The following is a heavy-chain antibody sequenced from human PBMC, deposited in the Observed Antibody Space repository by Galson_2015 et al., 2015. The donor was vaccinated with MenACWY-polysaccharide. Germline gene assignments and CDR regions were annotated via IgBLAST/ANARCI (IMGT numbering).Heavy chain of an antibody. J-gene: IGHJ4*02. Sequence: SLRLSCAASGFTFSSYAMSWVRQAPGKGLEWVSTISGSGDSTYYADSVKGRFTISRDSSKNTLYLRMNSLRVEDTAVYHCAKMSRYYDSAAFWRFDFWGQGTLVTVSS. D-gene: IGHD3-22*01. CDR1: GFTFSSYA. V-gene: IGHV3-23*01. CDR3: AKMSRYYDSAAFWRFDF. CDR2: ISGSGDST.